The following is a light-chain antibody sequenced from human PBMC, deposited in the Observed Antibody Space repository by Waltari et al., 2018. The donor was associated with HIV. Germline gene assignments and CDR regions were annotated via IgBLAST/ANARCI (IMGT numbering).Light chain of an antibody. V-gene: IGLV2-14*01. J-gene: IGLJ2*01. Sequence: QSALTQPASVSGSPGQSITISCTGTSSDIGVYDSVSWYQQHPGKAPKLIIYEVNNRPSGVSNRFSGSKSGNTASLSISGLQAEDEADYHRSSYTTTSFLIFGGGTKLTVL. CDR1: SSDIGVYDS. CDR2: EVN. CDR3: SSYTTTSFLI.